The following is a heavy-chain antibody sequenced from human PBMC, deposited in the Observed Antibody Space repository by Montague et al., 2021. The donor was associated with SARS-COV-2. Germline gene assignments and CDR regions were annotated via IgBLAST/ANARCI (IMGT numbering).Heavy chain of an antibody. Sequence: SLRLSCAASGFKFYDSAMYWVRQAPGKGLEWVSGINWNSGSVDYAGSVKGRFTISRDNTKNSLFLQMNSLRTEDTALYYCAKDHYASGKMGFFDLWGRGTLVTVSS. J-gene: IGHJ2*01. D-gene: IGHD3-16*01. CDR1: GFKFYDSA. CDR3: AKDHYASGKMGFFDL. V-gene: IGHV3-9*01. CDR2: INWNSGSV.